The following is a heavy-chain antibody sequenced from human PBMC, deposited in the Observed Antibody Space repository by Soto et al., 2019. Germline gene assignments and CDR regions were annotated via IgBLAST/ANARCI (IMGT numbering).Heavy chain of an antibody. Sequence: GGSLRLSCAASGFTFSIFAMSWVRQSPGKGLEWVSTISGSGGSTYYADAVKGRFTISRDNSMGTLYLQMKSLRVEDTAIYYCAKEVSLGSTVDLGYWGQGALVTVS. J-gene: IGHJ4*02. V-gene: IGHV3-23*01. CDR2: ISGSGGST. D-gene: IGHD7-27*01. CDR1: GFTFSIFA. CDR3: AKEVSLGSTVDLGY.